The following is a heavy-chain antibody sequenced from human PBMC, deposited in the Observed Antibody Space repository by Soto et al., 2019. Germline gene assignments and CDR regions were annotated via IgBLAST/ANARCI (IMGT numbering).Heavy chain of an antibody. CDR3: ARERGATTELDY. Sequence: GGSLRLSCAASGFTFSSYGMHWVRQAPGKGLEWVAVIWYDGSNKYYADSVKGRFTISRDNSKNTLYLQMNSLRAEDTAAYYCARERGATTELDYWGQGTLVTVSS. J-gene: IGHJ4*02. CDR1: GFTFSSYG. D-gene: IGHD1-26*01. V-gene: IGHV3-33*01. CDR2: IWYDGSNK.